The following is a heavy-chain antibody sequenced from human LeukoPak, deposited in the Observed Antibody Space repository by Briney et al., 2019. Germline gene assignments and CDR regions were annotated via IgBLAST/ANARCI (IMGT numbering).Heavy chain of an antibody. J-gene: IGHJ4*02. CDR1: GGTFSSYA. Sequence: SVKVSCKASGGTFSSYAISWVRQAPGQGLEWMGRIIPIFGTANYAQKFQGRATITTDESTSTAYMELSSLRSEDTAVYYCASCSYDSSGYYYLSYFDYWGQGTLVTVSS. D-gene: IGHD3-22*01. V-gene: IGHV1-69*05. CDR2: IIPIFGTA. CDR3: ASCSYDSSGYYYLSYFDY.